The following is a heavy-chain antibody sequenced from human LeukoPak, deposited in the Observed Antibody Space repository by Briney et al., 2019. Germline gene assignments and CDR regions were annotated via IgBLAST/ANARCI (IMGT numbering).Heavy chain of an antibody. CDR3: ARGIRGVTTEEGVDY. CDR2: INPNSGGT. D-gene: IGHD2-21*02. Sequence: ASVKVSCKASGYIFTSYYMYWVRQAPGQGLEWMGWINPNSGGTNYAQKFQGRVTMTRDTSISTAYMELSRLRSDDTAVYYCARGIRGVTTEEGVDYWGQGTLVTVSS. J-gene: IGHJ4*02. CDR1: GYIFTSYY. V-gene: IGHV1-2*02.